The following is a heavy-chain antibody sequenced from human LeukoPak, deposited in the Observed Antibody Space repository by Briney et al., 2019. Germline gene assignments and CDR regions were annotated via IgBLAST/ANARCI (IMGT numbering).Heavy chain of an antibody. CDR1: GGSFSGYY. Sequence: SETLSLTCAVYGGSFSGYYWSWIRQPPGKGLEWIGEINHSGSTSYNPSLKSRVTISVDTSKNQFSLKLSSVTAADTAVYYCARGGVTFDYWGQGTLVTVSS. D-gene: IGHD2-21*02. CDR2: INHSGST. CDR3: ARGGVTFDY. J-gene: IGHJ4*02. V-gene: IGHV4-34*01.